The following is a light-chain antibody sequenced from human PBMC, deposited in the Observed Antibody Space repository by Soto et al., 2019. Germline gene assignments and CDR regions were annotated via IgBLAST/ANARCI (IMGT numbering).Light chain of an antibody. Sequence: IQLTQSQTSLSACVGDRVTITCRASQGISSYLAWYQQKPGKAPNLLIHGGSILQSGVPPRFSGGGGGTDFTLTISSLQPEDFASYYCQQIYTIPLTFGGGTKVDIK. J-gene: IGKJ4*01. CDR3: QQIYTIPLT. CDR1: QGISSY. V-gene: IGKV1-39*01. CDR2: GGS.